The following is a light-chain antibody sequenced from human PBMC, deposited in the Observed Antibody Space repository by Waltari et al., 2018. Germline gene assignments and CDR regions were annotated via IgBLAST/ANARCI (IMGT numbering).Light chain of an antibody. CDR1: QTISSS. J-gene: IGKJ1*01. CDR2: GAS. Sequence: EIVMTQSPATLSVSPGDRATLSCRASQTISSSLAWYQQKPGLAPRLLIYGASTRAAGIPARFSGSGSGTEFTLTISSLQSEDFAVYYCHQYNRWPRTFGQGTKVEIK. V-gene: IGKV3-15*01. CDR3: HQYNRWPRT.